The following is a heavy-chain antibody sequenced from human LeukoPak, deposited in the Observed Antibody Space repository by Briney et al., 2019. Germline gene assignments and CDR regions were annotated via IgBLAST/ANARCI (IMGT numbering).Heavy chain of an antibody. D-gene: IGHD6-6*01. V-gene: IGHV3-33*01. CDR1: GFTFSSYG. CDR2: IWYDGSNK. CDR3: ARVSFSIAGWYYGMDV. J-gene: IGHJ6*02. Sequence: GGSLRLSCAASGFTFSSYGMHWVRQAPGKGLEWVAVIWYDGSNKYYADSVKGRFTISRDNSKITLYLQMNSLRAEDTAVYYCARVSFSIAGWYYGMDVWGQGTTVTVSS.